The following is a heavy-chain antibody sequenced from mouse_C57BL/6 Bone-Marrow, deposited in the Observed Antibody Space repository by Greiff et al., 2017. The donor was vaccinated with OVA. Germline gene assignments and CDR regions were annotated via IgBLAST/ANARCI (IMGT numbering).Heavy chain of an antibody. D-gene: IGHD1-1*01. J-gene: IGHJ3*01. CDR3: TTEDYGSAD. V-gene: IGHV14-4*01. Sequence: VQLQQSGAELVRPGASVKLSCTASGFNIKDDYMHWVKQRPEQGLEWIGWIDPENGDTEYASKFQGKATITADTSSNTAYLQLSSLTSEDTAVYYCTTEDYGSADWGQGTLVTVSA. CDR1: GFNIKDDY. CDR2: IDPENGDT.